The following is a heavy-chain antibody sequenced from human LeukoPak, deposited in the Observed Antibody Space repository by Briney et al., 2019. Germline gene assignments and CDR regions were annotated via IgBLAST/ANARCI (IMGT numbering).Heavy chain of an antibody. J-gene: IGHJ6*03. CDR2: IYYSGST. Sequence: PSETLSLTCTVSGGSISSGGYYWGWIRQHPGKGLEWIGYIYYSGSTYYNPSLKSRVTISVDTSKNQFSLKLSSVTAADTAVYYCARDGGNRNYYYYYYMDVWGKGTTVTVSS. CDR3: ARDGGNRNYYYYYYMDV. V-gene: IGHV4-31*03. D-gene: IGHD1-14*01. CDR1: GGSISSGGYY.